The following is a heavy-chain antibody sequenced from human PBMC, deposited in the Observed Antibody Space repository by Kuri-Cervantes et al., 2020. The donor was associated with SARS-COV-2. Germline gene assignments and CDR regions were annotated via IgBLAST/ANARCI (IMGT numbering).Heavy chain of an antibody. V-gene: IGHV4-59*12. CDR2: IYYGGST. CDR1: GGSISSYY. Sequence: GSLRLSCTVSGGSISSYYWSWIRQPPGKGLEWIGYIYYGGSTNYNPSLKSRVTISVDTSKNQFSLKLSSVTAADAAVYYCASQGVGAHRGQDYWGQGTLVTVSS. CDR3: ASQGVGAHRGQDY. D-gene: IGHD1-26*01. J-gene: IGHJ4*02.